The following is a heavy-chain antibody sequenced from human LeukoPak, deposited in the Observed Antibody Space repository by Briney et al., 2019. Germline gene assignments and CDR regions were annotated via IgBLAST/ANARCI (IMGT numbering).Heavy chain of an antibody. J-gene: IGHJ4*02. Sequence: PSETLSLTCTVSGGSIRSSYYYWGWIRQPPGKGLEWIGSIYDSGSTYYNPSLKSRVTISVDTSKNQFSLKLSSVTAADTAVYYCARARWLQRPGTPRGGLDYWGQGTLVTVSS. V-gene: IGHV4-39*01. CDR3: ARARWLQRPGTPRGGLDY. D-gene: IGHD5-24*01. CDR2: IYDSGST. CDR1: GGSIRSSYYY.